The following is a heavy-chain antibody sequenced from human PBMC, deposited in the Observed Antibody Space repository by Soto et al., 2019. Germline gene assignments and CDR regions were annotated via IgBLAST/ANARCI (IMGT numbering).Heavy chain of an antibody. D-gene: IGHD1-7*01. J-gene: IGHJ4*02. Sequence: QVQLVQSGAEVKKPGASVKVSCKASGYTFTSYGISWVRQAPGQGLEWMGWISAYNANTNYAQKLQGRVTMTTDTSTSTAYRELRSLRSDDTAVYDCARDRNWNSPLLVYYFDYWGQGTLVTVSA. CDR1: GYTFTSYG. V-gene: IGHV1-18*01. CDR2: ISAYNANT. CDR3: ARDRNWNSPLLVYYFDY.